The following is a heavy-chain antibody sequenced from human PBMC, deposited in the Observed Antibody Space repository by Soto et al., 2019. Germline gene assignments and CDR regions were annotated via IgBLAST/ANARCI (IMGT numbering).Heavy chain of an antibody. V-gene: IGHV4-4*02. Sequence: QVQLQESGPGLVKPSGTLSLTCAISGGSISSNEWWSWVRQPPGKGLEWIGEIYDTVTTNSNPSLKDRAPLSIGDSKTHSPLMLTSLTAVDPAVYYCARAVPFCLGPCGQGTLVTVSS. J-gene: IGHJ5*02. D-gene: IGHD3-16*01. CDR2: IYDTVTT. CDR1: GGSISSNEW. CDR3: ARAVPFCLGP.